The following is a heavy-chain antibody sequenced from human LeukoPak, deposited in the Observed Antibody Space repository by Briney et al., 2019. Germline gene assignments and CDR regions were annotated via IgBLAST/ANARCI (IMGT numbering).Heavy chain of an antibody. CDR1: GFTFSTYW. CDR3: ARDLDWILFDY. Sequence: GGSLRLSCAASGFTFSTYWMHWVRQAPGKGLVWVSRIRPEGTTTAFADSVKGRFTISRDNAKNTLFLQMNSLSAEDTAVYYCARDLDWILFDYWGQGTLVTVSS. V-gene: IGHV3-74*03. CDR2: IRPEGTTT. J-gene: IGHJ4*02. D-gene: IGHD3-9*01.